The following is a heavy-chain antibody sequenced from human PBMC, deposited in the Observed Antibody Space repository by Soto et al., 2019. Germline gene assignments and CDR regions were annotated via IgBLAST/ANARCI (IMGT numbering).Heavy chain of an antibody. J-gene: IGHJ4*02. D-gene: IGHD2-2*01. CDR2: IYSGGST. CDR3: ASTAKKYCSSTSCYDY. V-gene: IGHV3-53*04. Sequence: GGSLRLSCAASGFTFSSYAMHWVRQAPGKGLEWVAVIYSGGSTYYADSVKGRFTISRHNSKNTLYLQMNSLRAEDTAVYYCASTAKKYCSSTSCYDYWGQGTLVTVSS. CDR1: GFTFSSYA.